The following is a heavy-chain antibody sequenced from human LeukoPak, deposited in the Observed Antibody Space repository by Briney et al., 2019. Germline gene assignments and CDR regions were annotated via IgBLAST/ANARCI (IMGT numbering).Heavy chain of an antibody. J-gene: IGHJ4*02. V-gene: IGHV4-59*08. Sequence: SETLSLTCTVSGGSISSYYWSWIRQPPGKGLEWIGYIYYSGSTNYNPSLKSRVTISVDTSKNQFSLKLSSVTAADTAVYYCARQTPQGYSSSWYYDYWGQGTLVTVSS. CDR1: GGSISSYY. D-gene: IGHD6-13*01. CDR3: ARQTPQGYSSSWYYDY. CDR2: IYYSGST.